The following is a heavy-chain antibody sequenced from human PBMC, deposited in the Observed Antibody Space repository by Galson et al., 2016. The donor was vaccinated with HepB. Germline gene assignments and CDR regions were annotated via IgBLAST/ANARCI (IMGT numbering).Heavy chain of an antibody. CDR2: IRSKTYGGTS. J-gene: IGHJ4*02. D-gene: IGHD3-22*01. CDR1: GFRFGEYS. V-gene: IGHV3-49*04. CDR3: TRDSWTYHYDTSGYSDLDY. Sequence: SLRLSCAVSGFRFGEYSMSWVRQAPGEGLEWVGFIRSKTYGGTSEYAASVNGRFTISRDDSRNIAFLQMNRLKTEDTAVYYCTRDSWTYHYDTSGYSDLDYWGQGTLVTVSS.